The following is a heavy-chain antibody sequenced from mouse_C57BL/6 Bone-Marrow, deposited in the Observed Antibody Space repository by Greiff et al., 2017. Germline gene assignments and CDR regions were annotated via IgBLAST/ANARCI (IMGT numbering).Heavy chain of an antibody. D-gene: IGHD1-1*01. CDR2: FYPGSGST. CDR1: GYTFTEYT. CDR3: ARHKTGLYYYGSSYRWFDY. J-gene: IGHJ2*01. V-gene: IGHV1-62-2*01. Sequence: VQLQQSGAELVKPGASVKLSCKASGYTFTEYTIHWVKQRPGQGLEWIGWFYPGSGSTKYNEKFKDKATLTVNKSSSTVYIELIGLTSEDCAVYCWARHKTGLYYYGSSYRWFDYWGQGTMLTVSA.